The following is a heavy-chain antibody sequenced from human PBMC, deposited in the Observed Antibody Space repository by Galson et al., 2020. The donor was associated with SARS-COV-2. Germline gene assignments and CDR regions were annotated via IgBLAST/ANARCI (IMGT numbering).Heavy chain of an antibody. J-gene: IGHJ4*02. D-gene: IGHD3-22*01. CDR1: GFTFSSYA. CDR3: ARGKSGYYSGNDY. CDR2: ISYDGSNK. Sequence: GGSLRPSCAASGFTFSSYAMHWVRQAPGKGLEWVAVISYDGSNKYYADSVKGRFTISRDNSKNTLYLQMNSLRAEDTAVYYCARGKSGYYSGNDYWGQGTLVTVSS. V-gene: IGHV3-30*01.